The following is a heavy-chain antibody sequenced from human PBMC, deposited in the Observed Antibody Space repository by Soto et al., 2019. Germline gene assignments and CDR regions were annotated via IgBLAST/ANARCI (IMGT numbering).Heavy chain of an antibody. J-gene: IGHJ3*02. CDR2: IYYSGST. D-gene: IGHD6-13*01. V-gene: IGHV4-59*08. CDR1: GGSISSYS. Sequence: QVQLQESGPGLVKPSETLSLTCTVSGGSISSYSWTWIRQPPGKGLEWIGYIYYSGSTNYNPSLKSRVIISXXTXKXLFSLKLSSVTAADTAVYYCARLATPAAGTTDAFDIWGQGTMVTVSS. CDR3: ARLATPAAGTTDAFDI.